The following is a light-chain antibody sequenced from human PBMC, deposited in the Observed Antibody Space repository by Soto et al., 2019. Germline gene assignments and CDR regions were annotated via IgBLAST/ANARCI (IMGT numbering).Light chain of an antibody. CDR3: ALYVGSGIHWV. J-gene: IGLJ3*02. CDR1: SGSVSTRNY. CDR2: NTN. Sequence: QTVVPQEPSLSVSPGGTVTLTCGLTSGSVSTRNYPSWYQQIPGQAPRTLIYNTNTRSSGVPDRFSGSILGNKAALTITGAQAADESDYYCALYVGSGIHWVFGGGTKLTVL. V-gene: IGLV8-61*01.